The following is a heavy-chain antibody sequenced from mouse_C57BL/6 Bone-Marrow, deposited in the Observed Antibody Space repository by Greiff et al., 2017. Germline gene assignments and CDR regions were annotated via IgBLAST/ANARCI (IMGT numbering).Heavy chain of an antibody. J-gene: IGHJ3*01. V-gene: IGHV1-82*01. CDR2: IYPGDGDT. CDR3: ARGGYDAWVAY. D-gene: IGHD2-2*01. CDR1: GYAFSSSW. Sequence: VQLQQSGPELVKPGASVKISCKASGYAFSSSWMNWVKQRPGKGLEWIGRIYPGDGDTNYNGKLKGKATLTADKSSSTADMQLSSLTSEESAVYFCARGGYDAWVAYWGQGTLVTVSA.